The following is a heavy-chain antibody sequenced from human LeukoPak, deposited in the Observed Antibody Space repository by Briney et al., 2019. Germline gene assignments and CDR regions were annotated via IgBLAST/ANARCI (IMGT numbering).Heavy chain of an antibody. Sequence: GGSLRLSCAASGFPFNTQDMRWVRQAPGKGLEWVSSIHADGVGTFYADSVRGRFTISRDNSKNTLDLQMNSLRVEDTAVYYCGKGRVSEWGQGTLVTVSP. CDR3: GKGRVSE. V-gene: IGHV3-23*01. D-gene: IGHD6-19*01. J-gene: IGHJ4*02. CDR1: GFPFNTQD. CDR2: IHADGVGT.